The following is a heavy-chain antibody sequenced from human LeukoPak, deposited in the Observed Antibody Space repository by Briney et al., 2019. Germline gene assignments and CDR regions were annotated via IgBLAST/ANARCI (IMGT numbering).Heavy chain of an antibody. J-gene: IGHJ4*02. Sequence: SETLSLTCTVSGGSISSGDYYWSWIRQPPGKGLEWIGYIYYSGSTYYNPSLKSRVTISVDTSKNQFSLKLSSVTAADTAVYYCARWCTDSNTDYWGQGTLVTVSS. CDR1: GGSISSGDYY. D-gene: IGHD2/OR15-2a*01. V-gene: IGHV4-30-4*01. CDR2: IYYSGST. CDR3: ARWCTDSNTDY.